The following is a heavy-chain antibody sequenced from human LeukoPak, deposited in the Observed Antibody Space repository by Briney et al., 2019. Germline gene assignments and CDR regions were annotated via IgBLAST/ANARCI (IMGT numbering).Heavy chain of an antibody. Sequence: PGGSLRLSCAASGFTFSSYWMSWVRQAPGKGLEWVANIKQDGSEKCYVDSVKGRFTISRDNAKNSLYLQMNSLRAEDTAVYYCARDLSYYDSSGYYEHYYYMDVWGKGTTVTVSS. CDR1: GFTFSSYW. J-gene: IGHJ6*03. D-gene: IGHD3-22*01. CDR3: ARDLSYYDSSGYYEHYYYMDV. CDR2: IKQDGSEK. V-gene: IGHV3-7*01.